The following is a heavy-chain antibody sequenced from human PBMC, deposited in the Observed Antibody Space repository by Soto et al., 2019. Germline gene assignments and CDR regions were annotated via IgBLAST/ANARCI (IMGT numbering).Heavy chain of an antibody. CDR3: ARLIGEVYRGTYALDY. D-gene: IGHD3-10*01. V-gene: IGHV1-69*06. Sequence: QVQLVQSGAEVKKPGSSVKVSCKASGGTFNNYAISWVRQAPGQGLEWMGGIIPLFGTANYAQKFAGRVTITAEKSTDTAYMELRSLKSEDTAVYYCARLIGEVYRGTYALDYWGQGTLVTVSS. J-gene: IGHJ4*02. CDR2: IIPLFGTA. CDR1: GGTFNNYA.